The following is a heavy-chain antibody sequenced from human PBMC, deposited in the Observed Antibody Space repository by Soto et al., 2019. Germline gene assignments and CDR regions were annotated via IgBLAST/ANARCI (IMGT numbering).Heavy chain of an antibody. CDR1: GFALSSYW. CDR3: ARGNLPLSYCNGGSCYHVDN. D-gene: IGHD2-15*01. V-gene: IGHV3-74*01. J-gene: IGHJ4*01. CDR2: INSDGNSI. Sequence: EVQLVESGGGLVQPGGSLRLSCAASGFALSSYWMHWVRQAPGKGLVWVSRINSDGNSILYADSVKGRFTISRDNSKNTLYLQMNSLRADDTAVYYCARGNLPLSYCNGGSCYHVDNWGHGTLVTVSS.